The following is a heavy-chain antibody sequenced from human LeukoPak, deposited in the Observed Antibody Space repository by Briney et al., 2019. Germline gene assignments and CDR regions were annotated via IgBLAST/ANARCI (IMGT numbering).Heavy chain of an antibody. Sequence: GGSLRLSCAVSGFTVSSNYMSWVRQAPGKGLEWVSLIYSGGSTYYADSVKGRFTISRDNSKNTLYLQMNSLRAEDTAVYYCARDSGWSDYWGQGTLVTVSS. CDR1: GFTVSSNY. CDR2: IYSGGST. V-gene: IGHV3-53*01. J-gene: IGHJ4*02. D-gene: IGHD6-19*01. CDR3: ARDSGWSDY.